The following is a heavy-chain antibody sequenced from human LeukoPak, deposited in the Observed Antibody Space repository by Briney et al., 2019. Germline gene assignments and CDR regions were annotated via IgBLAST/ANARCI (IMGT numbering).Heavy chain of an antibody. Sequence: ASVKVSCKASGYTFTSYAIHWVRQAPGQRLEWMGWINAGNGNTKSSQKFQGRVTITRDTSASTAYMELSSLRSEDTAVYYCARDGFSYSSGYHYPYYFDYWGQGTLVTVSS. D-gene: IGHD3-22*01. V-gene: IGHV1-3*01. CDR2: INAGNGNT. CDR3: ARDGFSYSSGYHYPYYFDY. CDR1: GYTFTSYA. J-gene: IGHJ4*02.